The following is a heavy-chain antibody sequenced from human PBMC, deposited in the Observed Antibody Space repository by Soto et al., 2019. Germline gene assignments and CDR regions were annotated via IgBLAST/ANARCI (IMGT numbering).Heavy chain of an antibody. CDR2: ISAYNGNT. CDR3: AREVKYYGSGSYRLDY. CDR1: GYTFTSYG. D-gene: IGHD3-10*01. V-gene: IGHV1-18*04. J-gene: IGHJ4*02. Sequence: SVKVSCKASGYTFTSYGISWVRQAPGQGLERMGWISAYNGNTNYAQKLQGRVTMTTDTSTSTAYMELRSLRSDDTAVYYCAREVKYYGSGSYRLDYWGQGTLFTVSS.